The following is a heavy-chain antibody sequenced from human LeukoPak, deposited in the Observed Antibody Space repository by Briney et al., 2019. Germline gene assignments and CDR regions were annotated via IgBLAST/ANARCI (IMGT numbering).Heavy chain of an antibody. J-gene: IGHJ4*02. CDR3: ARLRYDSSGYYSIFDY. CDR1: GFTFSSYS. V-gene: IGHV3-21*01. D-gene: IGHD3-22*01. Sequence: GGSLRLSCAASGFTFSSYSMNWVRQAPGKGLEWVSSISSSSSYIYYADSVKGRFTIPRDNAKNSLYLQVNSLRAEDTAVYYCARLRYDSSGYYSIFDYWGQGTLVTVSS. CDR2: ISSSSSYI.